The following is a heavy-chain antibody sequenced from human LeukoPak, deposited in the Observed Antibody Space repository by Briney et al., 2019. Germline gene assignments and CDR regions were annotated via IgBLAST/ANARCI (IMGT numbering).Heavy chain of an antibody. CDR3: ARAGYCSSTSCPHIDY. Sequence: ASVKVSCKASGYTFTSYGISWVRQAPGQGLEWMGWINPNSGGTNYAQKFQGRATMTRDTSISTAYMELSRLRSDDTAVYYCARAGYCSSTSCPHIDYWGQGALVTVSS. CDR1: GYTFTSYG. J-gene: IGHJ4*02. D-gene: IGHD2-2*01. CDR2: INPNSGGT. V-gene: IGHV1-2*02.